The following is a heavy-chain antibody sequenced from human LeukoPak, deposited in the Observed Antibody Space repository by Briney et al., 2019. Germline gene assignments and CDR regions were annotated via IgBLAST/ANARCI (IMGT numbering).Heavy chain of an antibody. CDR3: ARGPVTVGPGHLDY. V-gene: IGHV3-74*01. CDR2: INSDGSST. CDR1: GFTFSSYW. Sequence: GGSLRLSCAAFGFTFSSYWMHWVRQAPGKGLVWVSRINSDGSSTSYADSVKGRFTISRDNAKNTLYLQMNSLRAEDTAVYYCARGPVTVGPGHLDYWGQGTLVTVSS. D-gene: IGHD1-26*01. J-gene: IGHJ4*02.